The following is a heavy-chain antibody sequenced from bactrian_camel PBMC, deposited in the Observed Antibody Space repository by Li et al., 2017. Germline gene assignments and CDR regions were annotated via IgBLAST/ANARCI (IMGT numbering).Heavy chain of an antibody. V-gene: IGHV3S26*01. D-gene: IGHD6*01. CDR3: AVDRGVYDGSWSCPSSAVHFGY. Sequence: HVQLVESGGGSVQAGGSLRLSCADSGYSYSRYCMGWFRQAPGKEREGVAAIDRDGSTSYADSVKGRFTISKDNAKNTLYLQMNSLKPEDTAMYYCAVDRGVYDGSWSCPSSAVHFGYWGQGTQVTVS. J-gene: IGHJ6*01. CDR1: GYSYSRYC. CDR2: IDRDGST.